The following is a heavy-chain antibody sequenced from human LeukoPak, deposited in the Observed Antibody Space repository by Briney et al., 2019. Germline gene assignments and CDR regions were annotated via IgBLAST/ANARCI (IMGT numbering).Heavy chain of an antibody. V-gene: IGHV4-59*01. CDR3: ARRRITFDP. CDR1: DGSISGNY. Sequence: PSETLSLTCTVSDGSISGNYWSWIRRPPGKGLDWIGYMYNRGDTNSNPSLKSRVTMSLDTSNNQFSLRLSSVTAADTAVYYCARRRITFDPWGQGILVTVSS. J-gene: IGHJ5*02. D-gene: IGHD5-24*01. CDR2: MYNRGDT.